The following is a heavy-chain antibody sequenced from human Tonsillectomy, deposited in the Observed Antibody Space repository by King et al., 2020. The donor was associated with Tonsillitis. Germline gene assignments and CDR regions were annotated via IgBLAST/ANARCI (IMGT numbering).Heavy chain of an antibody. CDR1: GGSHSSSSFY. Sequence: QLVESGPGLVKPSETLSLTCTVSGGSHSSSSFYWGWIRQPPGKGLEWIGSIYYSGSTYYNPSLKSRVTISVDTSKNQFSLKLSSVTAADTAVYYCAIWYSSGWYYFDYWGQGTLVTVSS. J-gene: IGHJ4*02. CDR3: AIWYSSGWYYFDY. D-gene: IGHD6-19*01. CDR2: IYYSGST. V-gene: IGHV4-39*01.